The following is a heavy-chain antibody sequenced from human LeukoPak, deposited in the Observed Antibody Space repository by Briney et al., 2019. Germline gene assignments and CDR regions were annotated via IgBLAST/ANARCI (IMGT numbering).Heavy chain of an antibody. Sequence: SETLSLTCTVSGGSISSYYWSWIRQPPGKGLEWIGYISYSGSTNYNPSLKSRVTISVDTSKNQFSLKLSSVTAADTAVYYCARNPRDGHTFDYWGQGTLVTVSS. V-gene: IGHV4-59*01. CDR3: ARNPRDGHTFDY. J-gene: IGHJ4*02. CDR1: GGSISSYY. CDR2: ISYSGST.